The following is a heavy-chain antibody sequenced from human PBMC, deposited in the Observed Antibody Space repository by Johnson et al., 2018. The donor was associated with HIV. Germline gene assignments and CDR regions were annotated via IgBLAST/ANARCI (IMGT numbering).Heavy chain of an antibody. V-gene: IGHV3-11*04. CDR1: GFTFSYYY. Sequence: QVQLVESGGGLVKPGGSLRLSCAASGFTFSYYYMSWIRQAPGKGLEWVSYISSSGSTIYYPDSVKGRFTISRDSAKNSLYLQMNSLRAEDPAVYYCARVDRSWAFDIWGQGTMVTVSS. CDR3: ARVDRSWAFDI. CDR2: ISSSGSTI. J-gene: IGHJ3*02. D-gene: IGHD3-16*02.